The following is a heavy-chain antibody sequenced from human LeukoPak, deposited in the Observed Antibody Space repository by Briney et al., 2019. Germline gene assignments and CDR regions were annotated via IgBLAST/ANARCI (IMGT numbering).Heavy chain of an antibody. V-gene: IGHV4-30-2*01. CDR2: IYHSGST. D-gene: IGHD4-17*01. CDR1: GGSISSGGYS. J-gene: IGHJ5*02. CDR3: ARVSRAVRKNWFDP. Sequence: SETLFLTCAVSGGSISSGGYSWSWIRQPPGKGLEWIGYIYHSGSTYYNPSLKSRVTISVDRSKNQFSLKLSSVTAADTAVYYCARVSRAVRKNWFDPWGQGTLVTVSS.